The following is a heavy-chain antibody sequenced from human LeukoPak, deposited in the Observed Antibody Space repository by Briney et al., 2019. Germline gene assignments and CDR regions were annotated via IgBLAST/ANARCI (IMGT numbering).Heavy chain of an antibody. CDR2: IRYDGSNK. CDR1: GFTFSSYG. CDR3: AKDAALHNWDFDY. V-gene: IGHV3-30*02. Sequence: GGSLRLSCAASGFTFSSYGMHWVRQAPGKGLEWVAFIRYDGSNKYYADSVKGRFTISRDNSKNTLYLQMNSLRAEDTAVYYCAKDAALHNWDFDYWGQGTLVTVSS. J-gene: IGHJ4*02. D-gene: IGHD1-20*01.